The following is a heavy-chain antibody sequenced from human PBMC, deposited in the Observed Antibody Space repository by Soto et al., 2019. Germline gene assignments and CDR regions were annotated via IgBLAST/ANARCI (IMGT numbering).Heavy chain of an antibody. V-gene: IGHV1-8*01. CDR1: GYSFTRDD. CDR3: ARVDETGWFAP. CDR2: VNPKNGDT. Sequence: QVQLVQSGAEVKKPGASVKVSCKTSGYSFTRDDINWVRQAVGQGLQLLGWVNPKNGDTGYAQEFQGSVSMTRNISISTAYMELTGLRPEDTAVYYCARVDETGWFAPCGQGNLVTVSS. J-gene: IGHJ5*02.